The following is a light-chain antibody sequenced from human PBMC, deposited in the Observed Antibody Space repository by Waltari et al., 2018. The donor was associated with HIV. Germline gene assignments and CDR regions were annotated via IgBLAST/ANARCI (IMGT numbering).Light chain of an antibody. CDR2: GAS. CDR1: QSVTSN. CDR3: QQYYNWPPTWT. J-gene: IGKJ1*01. Sequence: ELVLTQSPGTLSVSPGERAPLSCRASQSVTSNLAWYQQRPGQAPRLLISGASTRATDIPARFSGSGSGTEFTLTISSLQSEDFAVYYCQQYYNWPPTWTFGQGTRVEIK. V-gene: IGKV3-15*01.